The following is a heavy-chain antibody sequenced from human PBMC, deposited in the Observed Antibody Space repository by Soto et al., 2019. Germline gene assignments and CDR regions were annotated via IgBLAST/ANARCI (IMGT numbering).Heavy chain of an antibody. Sequence: EVQLVESGGGLVQPGGSLRLSCAASGFTFSSYDMHWVRQATGKGLEWVSAIGTAGDTYYPGSVKGRFTISRENAKNSLYLQMNSLRAEDTAVYYCARQISGVYCTNGVCRPRYYYGMDVWGQGTTVTVSS. CDR1: GFTFSSYD. CDR3: ARQISGVYCTNGVCRPRYYYGMDV. V-gene: IGHV3-13*01. J-gene: IGHJ6*02. D-gene: IGHD2-8*01. CDR2: IGTAGDT.